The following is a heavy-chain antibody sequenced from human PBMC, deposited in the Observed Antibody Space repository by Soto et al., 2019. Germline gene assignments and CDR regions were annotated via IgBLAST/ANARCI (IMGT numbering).Heavy chain of an antibody. Sequence: EVQLLESGGGLVQPGGSLRLSCAASGFSFHTFEMSWVRQAPGRGLEWVSFISDDGSRTYYADAVKGRFTISRDNSKYTLYLQMNSLTVEDTAVYACVKGGWLDFWGQGTLSPSPQ. V-gene: IGHV3-23*01. CDR3: VKGGWLDF. CDR2: ISDDGSRT. CDR1: GFSFHTFE. J-gene: IGHJ5*01. D-gene: IGHD3-16*01.